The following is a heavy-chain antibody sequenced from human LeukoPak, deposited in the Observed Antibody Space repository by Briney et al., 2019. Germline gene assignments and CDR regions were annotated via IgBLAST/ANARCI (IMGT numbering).Heavy chain of an antibody. V-gene: IGHV4-61*02. CDR2: IYTSGST. D-gene: IGHD5-24*01. CDR1: GGSFSSGSYY. CDR3: ARAEDGYGVY. Sequence: SETLSLTCTVSGGSFSSGSYYWSWIRQPAGKGLEWIGRIYTSGSTNYNPSLKSRVTISVDTSKNQFSLKLSSVTAADTAVYYCARAEDGYGVYWGQGTLVTVSS. J-gene: IGHJ4*02.